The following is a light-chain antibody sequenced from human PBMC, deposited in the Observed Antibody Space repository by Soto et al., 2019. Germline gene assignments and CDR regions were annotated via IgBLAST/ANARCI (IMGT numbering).Light chain of an antibody. CDR2: GNS. V-gene: IGLV1-40*01. CDR1: SSNIGAGYD. J-gene: IGLJ2*01. CDR3: QSYDGRLSGVV. Sequence: QSVLTQPPSVSGAPGQRVTISCTGRSSNIGAGYDVHWYQQLPGTAPKLLIYGNSNRPSGVPDRFSGSQSGTSASLAITGLQDEDEADYYCQSYDGRLSGVVFGGGTKLTVL.